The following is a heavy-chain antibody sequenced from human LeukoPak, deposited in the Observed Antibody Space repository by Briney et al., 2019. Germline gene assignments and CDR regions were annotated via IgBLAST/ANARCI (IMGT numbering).Heavy chain of an antibody. CDR1: GYTFSDHY. CDR3: ARDRYSTFWYPPDY. Sequence: ASVKVSCKASGYTFSDHYMHWMRQAPGQGLEWMGWINPNSGGTNYAQKFQGRVSMTRDTSISTAYMELSRLRSDDTAVYYCARDRYSTFWYPPDYWGQGTLVTVSS. D-gene: IGHD6-13*01. J-gene: IGHJ4*02. V-gene: IGHV1-2*02. CDR2: INPNSGGT.